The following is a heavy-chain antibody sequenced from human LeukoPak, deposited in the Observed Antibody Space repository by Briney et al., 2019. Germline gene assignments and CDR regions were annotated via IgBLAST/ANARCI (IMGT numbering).Heavy chain of an antibody. V-gene: IGHV1-8*01. J-gene: IGHJ6*03. D-gene: IGHD3-10*01. CDR2: MNPNSGNT. Sequence: ASVKVSCKASGYTFTSYDINWVGQATGEGREGRGGMNPNSGNTGYAQTFQGRVTMTRTTSISTAYMELSSLRSEDTAVYYCARGKGRITMVRGVIPYYYMDVWGKGTTVTVSS. CDR3: ARGKGRITMVRGVIPYYYMDV. CDR1: GYTFTSYD.